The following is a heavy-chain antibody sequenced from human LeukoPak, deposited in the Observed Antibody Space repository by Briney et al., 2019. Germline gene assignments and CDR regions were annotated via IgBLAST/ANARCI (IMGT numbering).Heavy chain of an antibody. CDR1: GFIFSSYG. D-gene: IGHD1-26*01. CDR3: AKDAWEVGATSEIDY. CDR2: IRYDGSDK. Sequence: GGSPKLSCVTSGFIFSSYGIHWVRQAPGKGLEWVAFIRYDGSDKYYADSVKGRFTISRDNSKNKVYLQMNSLRVEDTAVYYCAKDAWEVGATSEIDYWGQGTLVTVSS. V-gene: IGHV3-30*02. J-gene: IGHJ4*02.